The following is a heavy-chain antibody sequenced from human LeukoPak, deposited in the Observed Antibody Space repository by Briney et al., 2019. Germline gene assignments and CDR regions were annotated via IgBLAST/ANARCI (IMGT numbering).Heavy chain of an antibody. CDR2: ISTYNGNT. CDR3: ARSVPNSWFGELLEKPSNFEYAFDY. V-gene: IGHV1-18*01. J-gene: IGHJ4*02. D-gene: IGHD3-10*01. Sequence: GASVKASCKASGYTFTSYGISWVRQAPGQGLEWMGWISTYNGNTNYAQKLQGRVTMTTDTSTSTAYTELRSLRSDDTAVYYCARSVPNSWFGELLEKPSNFEYAFDYWGQGTLVTVSS. CDR1: GYTFTSYG.